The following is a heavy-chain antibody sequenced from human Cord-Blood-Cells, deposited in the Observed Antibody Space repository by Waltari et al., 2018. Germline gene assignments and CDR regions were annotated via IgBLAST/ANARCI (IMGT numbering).Heavy chain of an antibody. Sequence: QVQLVESGGGVVQPGRSLRLSCAASGFTFSSYAMHWVRQAPGKGLGWVAVISEDGSNKYYADSVKGRFTISRDNSKNTLYLQMNSLRAEDTAVYYCARGGYIAASPDYWGQGTLVTVSS. CDR1: GFTFSSYA. V-gene: IGHV3-30*04. CDR2: ISEDGSNK. D-gene: IGHD6-6*01. J-gene: IGHJ4*02. CDR3: ARGGYIAASPDY.